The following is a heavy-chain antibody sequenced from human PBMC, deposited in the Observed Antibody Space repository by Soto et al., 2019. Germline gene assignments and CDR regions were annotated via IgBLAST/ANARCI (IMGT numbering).Heavy chain of an antibody. J-gene: IGHJ6*01. CDR1: GFTFNTYA. V-gene: IGHV3-30-3*01. D-gene: IGHD1-7*01. CDR3: SGGAFFIWGTNSPPFYG. Sequence: PGGSLRLSCAASGFTFNTYAMHWVRQAPGKGLEWVALISYDGNSEYYADSVKGRFTISRDNSKNTLFLQMNSLIFEDTALYYWSGGAFFIWGTNSPPFYGRGLGTPVTVSS. CDR2: ISYDGNSE.